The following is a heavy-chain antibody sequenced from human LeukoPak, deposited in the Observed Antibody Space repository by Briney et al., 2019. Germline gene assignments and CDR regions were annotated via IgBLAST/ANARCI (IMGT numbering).Heavy chain of an antibody. CDR2: ISAYNGNT. J-gene: IGHJ4*02. CDR1: GYTFTSYG. V-gene: IGHV1-18*04. Sequence: ASVKVSCKASGYTFTSYGISWVRQAPGQGLEWMGWISAYNGNTNYAQKLQGRVTMTTDTSTSTAYMELRGLRSDDTAVYYCARSEPMVTMSDYWGQGTLVTVSS. D-gene: IGHD5-18*01. CDR3: ARSEPMVTMSDY.